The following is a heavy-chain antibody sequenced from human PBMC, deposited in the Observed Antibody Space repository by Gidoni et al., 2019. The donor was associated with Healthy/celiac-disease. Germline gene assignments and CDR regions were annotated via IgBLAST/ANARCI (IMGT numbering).Heavy chain of an antibody. CDR2: INPNRGGT. J-gene: IGHJ4*02. D-gene: IGHD6-13*01. CDR1: GYTFTGYY. V-gene: IGHV1-2*04. Sequence: QVQLVQSGAEVKKPGASVKVSCKCSGYTFTGYYMHWVRQAPVQGLEWMGWINPNRGGTNYAQKFQGWVTMTRDTSISTAYMELSRLRSDDTAVYYWARGPSSSWYEYWGQGTVVTVSS. CDR3: ARGPSSSWYEY.